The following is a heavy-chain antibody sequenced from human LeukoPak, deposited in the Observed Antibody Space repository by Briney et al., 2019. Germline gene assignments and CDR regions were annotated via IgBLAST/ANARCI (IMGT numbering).Heavy chain of an antibody. V-gene: IGHV4-59*12. J-gene: IGHJ3*02. CDR3: ARDLEVVSAIGVFAFDI. CDR1: GGSIRSYY. Sequence: SETLSLTCTVSGGSIRSYYWNWIRQPPGQGLEWIGYIYYTGTTNYNPSLRSRVTISVDTSKKQFPLKLSSVTAADTAVYYCARDLEVVSAIGVFAFDIWGQGTMVTVSS. CDR2: IYYTGTT. D-gene: IGHD2-15*01.